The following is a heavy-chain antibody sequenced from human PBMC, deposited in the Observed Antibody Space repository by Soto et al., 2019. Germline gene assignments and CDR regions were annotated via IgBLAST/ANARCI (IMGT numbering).Heavy chain of an antibody. J-gene: IGHJ4*02. Sequence: QLQLQESGPGLVKPSETLSLTCTVSGGSISSSSYYWGWIRQPLGKGLEWIGSIYYPGITYYNPSLKSRVTMSVDTSNNQFSLKLSSVTAADTAVYYCARQDSRAYDNEVCFGYWGQGTLVTVSA. V-gene: IGHV4-39*01. CDR1: GGSISSSSYY. CDR3: ARQDSRAYDNEVCFGY. D-gene: IGHD3-22*01. CDR2: IYYPGIT.